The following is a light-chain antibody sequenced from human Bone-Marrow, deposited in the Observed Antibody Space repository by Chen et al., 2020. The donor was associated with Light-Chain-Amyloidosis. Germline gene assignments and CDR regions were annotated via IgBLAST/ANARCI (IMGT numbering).Light chain of an antibody. CDR1: SGSIATNY. CDR2: EDD. Sequence: NFMLTQPHSVSESPGKTLIISCTRSSGSIATNYVQWYQQRPGSSPTTVIYEDDQRPSGVPARFAGSSDRSSNSVSLTISGLKTGDEADYYCQCEQGSSQGVFGGGTKLT. V-gene: IGLV6-57*01. J-gene: IGLJ3*02. CDR3: QCEQGSSQGV.